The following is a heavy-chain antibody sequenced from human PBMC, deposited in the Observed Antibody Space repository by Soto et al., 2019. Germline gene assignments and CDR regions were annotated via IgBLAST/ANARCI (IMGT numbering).Heavy chain of an antibody. V-gene: IGHV3-53*01. CDR2: IYDVDGS. Sequence: DVQLVESGGGLMQPGESLRLSCAASGLTVSGKKYVAWVRQAPGQGLEWVSAIYDVDGSFYADSVKGRFTTSSDSSKTTVYLQMNGLRPDDTSVYYCATWHEREHAYDVWGQGTTVTVSS. D-gene: IGHD1-1*01. CDR3: ATWHEREHAYDV. CDR1: GLTVSGKKY. J-gene: IGHJ3*01.